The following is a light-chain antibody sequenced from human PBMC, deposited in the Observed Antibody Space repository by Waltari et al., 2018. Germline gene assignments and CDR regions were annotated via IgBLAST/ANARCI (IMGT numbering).Light chain of an antibody. CDR2: DAS. V-gene: IGKV1-39*01. Sequence: DIQMTQSPSTLSASVGDRVTVTCRASQNINKRLAWYQQKPGKAPNLLIYDASTLQSGVPSRFSGSGSGTDFTLTISSLQPEDFATYYCQQSYSTPLTFGGGTKVEIK. J-gene: IGKJ4*01. CDR3: QQSYSTPLT. CDR1: QNINKR.